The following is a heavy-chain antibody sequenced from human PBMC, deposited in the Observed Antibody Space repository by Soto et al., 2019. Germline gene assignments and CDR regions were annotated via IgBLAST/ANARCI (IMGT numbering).Heavy chain of an antibody. CDR3: ATARVIAVGGSFDH. D-gene: IGHD6-13*01. CDR1: GACISSRSSF. Sequence: AETLPLSCIVSGACISSRSSFLGCIRQPPGMGLEWVGTFYSGSTYNNPSLTSRVTISVDTSNNQSSLKLSAVAAEATAIYYCATARVIAVGGSFDHWGRGTLVTVSS. J-gene: IGHJ5*02. CDR2: FYSGST. V-gene: IGHV4-39*01.